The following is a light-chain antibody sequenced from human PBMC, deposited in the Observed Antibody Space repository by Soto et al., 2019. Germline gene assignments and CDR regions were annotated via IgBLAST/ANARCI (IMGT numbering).Light chain of an antibody. CDR3: HQSYSTLLS. CDR1: QSINTY. V-gene: IGKV1-39*01. J-gene: IGKJ4*01. Sequence: DIQMTQSPSSLSASVGDRVTITCRASQSINTYLNWYQQTPGKAPKLLIYGTSTLQSGVPSRFSGSGSGTDFTLTISSLQPEDFASYYCHQSYSTLLSFVGGTKVEIK. CDR2: GTS.